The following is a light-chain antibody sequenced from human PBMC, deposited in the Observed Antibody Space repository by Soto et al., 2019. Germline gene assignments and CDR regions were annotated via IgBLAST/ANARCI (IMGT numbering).Light chain of an antibody. CDR3: QQYNLGDT. CDR1: QSTSSW. J-gene: IGKJ1*01. V-gene: IGKV1-5*01. CDR2: DAS. Sequence: DIQMSQSPSTLSASVGDRVTITFRASQSTSSWLAWYQQKPGKAPKLLIYDASSLESGVPSRFSGSGSGTEFTLTISSLQPDDFATYYCQQYNLGDTFGQGTKVDIK.